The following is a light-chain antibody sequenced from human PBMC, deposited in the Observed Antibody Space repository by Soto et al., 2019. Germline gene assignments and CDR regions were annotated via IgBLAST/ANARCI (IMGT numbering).Light chain of an antibody. V-gene: IGKV3-20*01. Sequence: EIVLTQSPGTLSLSPGERATLSCRASQSVGAGNLPGYQQKPGQAPRLLIYVASSRATGIPDRFSGSGSGTDFTLTISRLEPEDFAVYYCQQYGSSLMYTFGQGTKLEIK. CDR2: VAS. CDR1: QSVGAGN. CDR3: QQYGSSLMYT. J-gene: IGKJ2*01.